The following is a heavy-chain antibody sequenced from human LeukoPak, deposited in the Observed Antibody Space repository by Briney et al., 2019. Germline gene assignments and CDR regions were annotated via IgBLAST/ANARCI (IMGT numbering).Heavy chain of an antibody. CDR1: GFTFSNHW. CDR3: ARWDFLTGSGDY. Sequence: GVLRLSCAASGFTFSNHWKSWVRQAPGKGLEWVANIKQDGSEKYYVDSVKGRFTISRDNARNTLFLQMNSLRSEDTAVYYCARWDFLTGSGDYWGHGTLVTVSS. J-gene: IGHJ4*01. CDR2: IKQDGSEK. V-gene: IGHV3-7*01. D-gene: IGHD3-9*01.